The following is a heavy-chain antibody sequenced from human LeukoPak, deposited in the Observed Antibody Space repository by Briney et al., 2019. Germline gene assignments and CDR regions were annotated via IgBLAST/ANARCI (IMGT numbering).Heavy chain of an antibody. Sequence: SETLSLTCTVSGGSISGSISGTYWSWVRQPAGKGLEWIGRIHSSGSTKYNPSLKSRVTMSVDTSKNQLFLRLTSVTAADTAQYYCARGSQNYYNPFDNWGQGTLVTVSS. CDR2: IHSSGST. CDR3: ARGSQNYYNPFDN. CDR1: GGSISGSISGTY. D-gene: IGHD3-10*01. V-gene: IGHV4-4*07. J-gene: IGHJ4*02.